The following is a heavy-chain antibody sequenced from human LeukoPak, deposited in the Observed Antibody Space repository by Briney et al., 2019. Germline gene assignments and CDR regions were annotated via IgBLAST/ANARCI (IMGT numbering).Heavy chain of an antibody. Sequence: KPGGSLRLSCAASGFTFSNAWMSWVRQAPGKGLEWVGRIKSKTDGSTTDYAAPVKDRFTISRDDSKTPLYLQMNSLKTEDPAVYYCPPWVYYGSGGDYWGQGTLVTVSS. CDR2: IKSKTDGSTT. D-gene: IGHD3-10*01. J-gene: IGHJ4*02. CDR1: GFTFSNAW. CDR3: PPWVYYGSGGDY. V-gene: IGHV3-15*01.